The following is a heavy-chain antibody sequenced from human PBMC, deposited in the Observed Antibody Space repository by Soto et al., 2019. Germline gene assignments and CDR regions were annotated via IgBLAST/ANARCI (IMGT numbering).Heavy chain of an antibody. CDR2: ISYDGSNK. J-gene: IGHJ4*02. CDR1: GFTFSSYA. D-gene: IGHD2-15*01. Sequence: PGGSLRLSCAASGFTFSSYAMHWVRQAPGKGLEWVAVISYDGSNKYYADSVKGRFTISRDNSKNTLYLQMNSLRAEDTAVYYCAREEGVVVAATHKANGYWGQGTLVTVSS. V-gene: IGHV3-30-3*01. CDR3: AREEGVVVAATHKANGY.